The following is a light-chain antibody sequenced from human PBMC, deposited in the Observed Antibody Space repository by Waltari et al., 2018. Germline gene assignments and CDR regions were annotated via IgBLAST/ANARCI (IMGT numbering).Light chain of an antibody. V-gene: IGKV2-28*01. CDR3: MQARQPPYT. CDR1: QSLLHGDGRNF. Sequence: DIVMTQSPLSLPVTPGEPASISCRSSQSLLHGDGRNFLDWYLQKPGQSPQLLIYMGSNRASGVPDRFSGSGSGTYFTLKISRVEAEDVGVYYCMQARQPPYTFGGGTKVEMK. CDR2: MGS. J-gene: IGKJ4*01.